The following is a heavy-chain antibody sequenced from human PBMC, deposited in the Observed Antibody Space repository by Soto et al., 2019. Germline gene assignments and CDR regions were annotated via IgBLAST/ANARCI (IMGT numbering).Heavy chain of an antibody. CDR2: IYYSGRP. Sequence: SETLSLTCTVSGVSISSYYWSWIRQPPGKGLEWIGYIYYSGRPNYNPSRKSRVTISVDTSKNQFALKLSSVTAADTAVYYCAIIAVAGLFVDYWGQGTLVTVSS. CDR3: AIIAVAGLFVDY. J-gene: IGHJ4*02. V-gene: IGHV4-59*01. D-gene: IGHD6-19*01. CDR1: GVSISSYY.